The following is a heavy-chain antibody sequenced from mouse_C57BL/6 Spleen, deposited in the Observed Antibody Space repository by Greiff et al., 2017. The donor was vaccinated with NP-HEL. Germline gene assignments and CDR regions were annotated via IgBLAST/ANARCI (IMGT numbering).Heavy chain of an antibody. V-gene: IGHV7-3*01. J-gene: IGHJ4*01. Sequence: EVNVVESGGGLVQPGGSLSLSCAASGFTFTDYYMSWVRQPPGKALEWLGFIRNKANGYTTEYSSSVKGRFTISRDNSQSILYLQMNALRAEDSATYYCARSLYDYDYYYAMDYWGQGTSVTVSS. CDR3: ARSLYDYDYYYAMDY. CDR1: GFTFTDYY. D-gene: IGHD2-4*01. CDR2: IRNKANGYTT.